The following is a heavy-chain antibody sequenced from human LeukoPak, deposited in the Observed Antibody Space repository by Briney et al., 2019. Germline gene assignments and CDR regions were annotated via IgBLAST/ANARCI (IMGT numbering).Heavy chain of an antibody. V-gene: IGHV4-59*11. J-gene: IGHJ5*02. CDR1: GGSISSHY. Sequence: SETLSLTCTVSGGSISSHYWTWIRQPPGKGLEWIGYIYYSGSSGNTNYNPSLKSRVTISLDRSKNQFSLILRSVTAADTAVYYCARAPVRFCSSTSCYEGAQNYFDPWGQGTLVTVSS. CDR3: ARAPVRFCSSTSCYEGAQNYFDP. D-gene: IGHD2-2*01. CDR2: IYYSGSSGNT.